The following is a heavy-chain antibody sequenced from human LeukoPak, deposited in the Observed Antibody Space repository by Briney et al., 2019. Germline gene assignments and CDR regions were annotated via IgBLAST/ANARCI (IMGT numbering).Heavy chain of an antibody. CDR3: ARAVGPFDY. J-gene: IGHJ4*02. CDR1: GFTFSTYG. D-gene: IGHD6-19*01. CDR2: IWCDGSNK. Sequence: GGSLRLSCAASGFTFSTYGMHWVRQAPGKGLEWVAVIWCDGSNKYYVDSVKGRFTISRDNSKNTLYLQMNSLRAEDTAVYYCARAVGPFDYWGQGTLVTVSS. V-gene: IGHV3-33*01.